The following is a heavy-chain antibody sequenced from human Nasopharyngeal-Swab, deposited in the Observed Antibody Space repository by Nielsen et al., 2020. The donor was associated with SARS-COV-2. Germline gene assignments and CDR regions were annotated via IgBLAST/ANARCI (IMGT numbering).Heavy chain of an antibody. Sequence: GESLKISCKGSGYSFTSYWIGWVRQMPGKGLEWMGIIYPGDSDTRYSPSFQGQVTISADKSISTAYLQWSSLKASDTAMYYCARVPGHSSGYSPFDYWGQGTLVTVSS. CDR1: GYSFTSYW. CDR2: IYPGDSDT. D-gene: IGHD3-22*01. V-gene: IGHV5-51*01. CDR3: ARVPGHSSGYSPFDY. J-gene: IGHJ4*02.